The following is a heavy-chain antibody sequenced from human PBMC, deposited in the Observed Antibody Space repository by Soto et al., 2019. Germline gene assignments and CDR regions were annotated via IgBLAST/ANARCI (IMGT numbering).Heavy chain of an antibody. Sequence: GGSLRLSCAASGFTFDDYAMHWVRQVPGKGLEWVSGISWNSGTVYADSVKGRFTISRDNAKNSLYLQMNSLRAEDTAFYYCAKDLAPLYYYYIDGWGKGTTVTVSS. CDR3: AKDLAPLYYYYIDG. J-gene: IGHJ6*03. CDR2: ISWNSGT. V-gene: IGHV3-9*01. CDR1: GFTFDDYA.